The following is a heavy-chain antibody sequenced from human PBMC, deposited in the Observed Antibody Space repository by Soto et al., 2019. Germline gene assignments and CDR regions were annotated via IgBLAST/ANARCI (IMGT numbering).Heavy chain of an antibody. Sequence: ASVKVSCKASGYTFTGYYMHWVRQAPGQGLEWMGWINPNSGGTNYAQKFQGRVTMTRDTSISTAYMELSRLRSDDTAVYYCARDGGSSSTDASDIRGQGTMVTVSS. CDR2: INPNSGGT. V-gene: IGHV1-2*02. CDR3: ARDGGSSSTDASDI. CDR1: GYTFTGYY. J-gene: IGHJ3*02. D-gene: IGHD1-26*01.